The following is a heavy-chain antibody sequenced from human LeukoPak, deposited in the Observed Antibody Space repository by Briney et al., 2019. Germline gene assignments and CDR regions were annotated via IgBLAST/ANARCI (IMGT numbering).Heavy chain of an antibody. J-gene: IGHJ4*02. CDR2: IIPIFGTA. CDR3: ARDIDTTMVIAY. D-gene: IGHD5-18*01. CDR1: GYSFTSHY. Sequence: SVKVSCKASGYSFTSHYMHWVRQAPGQGLEWMGGIIPIFGTANYAQKFQGRVTITADKSTSTAYMELSSLRSEDTAVYFCARDIDTTMVIAYWGQGTLVTVSS. V-gene: IGHV1-69*06.